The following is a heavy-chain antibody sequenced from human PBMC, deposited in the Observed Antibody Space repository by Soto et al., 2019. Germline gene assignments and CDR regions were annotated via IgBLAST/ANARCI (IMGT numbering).Heavy chain of an antibody. CDR2: INPDNGVS. J-gene: IGHJ4*02. CDR3: ARTDYLFSTLTYYFDY. CDR1: GYTFTGYY. D-gene: IGHD3-16*01. V-gene: IGHV1-2*02. Sequence: VQLVQSGAEVKKPGASVKVSCKASGYTFTGYYVNWARQDPGQGLEWMGWINPDNGVSNYAQKFQGRVTLSRDTSINTAYMELSRLTSDDTAMYYCARTDYLFSTLTYYFDYWGQGTLVTVSS.